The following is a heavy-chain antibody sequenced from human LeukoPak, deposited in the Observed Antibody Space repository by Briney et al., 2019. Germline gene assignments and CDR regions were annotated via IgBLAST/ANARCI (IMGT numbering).Heavy chain of an antibody. V-gene: IGHV2-5*01. D-gene: IGHD6-13*01. CDR2: IYWHEEI. Sequence: GPTLVNPTQTLTLTCSFSGFSLSTSEEAVGWIRQPPGKALEWLALIYWHEEIHYSPSLKSRLTITKDTARNQVVLTVTNLDPVDTATYYCAHRSLGYFDYWGQGALVTVSS. CDR1: GFSLSTSEEA. J-gene: IGHJ4*02. CDR3: AHRSLGYFDY.